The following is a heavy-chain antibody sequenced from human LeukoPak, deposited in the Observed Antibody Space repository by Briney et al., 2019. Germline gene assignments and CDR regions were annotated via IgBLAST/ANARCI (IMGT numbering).Heavy chain of an antibody. CDR3: AGSCSSTSCYLSDAFDI. V-gene: IGHV5-51*01. J-gene: IGHJ3*02. CDR2: IYPGDSDT. D-gene: IGHD2-2*01. Sequence: GESLKISCKGPGYSFTNYWIGWVRQMPGKGLGCMGIIYPGDSDTRYSPSFQGQVTISADKSISTAYLQWSSLKASDTAMYYCAGSCSSTSCYLSDAFDIWGRGTMVTVSS. CDR1: GYSFTNYW.